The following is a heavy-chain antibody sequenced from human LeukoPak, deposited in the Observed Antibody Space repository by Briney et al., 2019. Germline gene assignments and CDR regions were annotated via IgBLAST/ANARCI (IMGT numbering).Heavy chain of an antibody. D-gene: IGHD3-10*01. CDR3: ARGSRSPEGGLLYVY. V-gene: IGHV3-11*06. CDR1: GFTFRDYY. Sequence: GGSLRLSCAASGFTFRDYYMSWIRQAPGKGLECVAYISSLSSFTKYADSVKGRFTISRDNAKNFLYLQVNSPRAEDTAVYYCARGSRSPEGGLLYVYWGQGTLVTVSS. J-gene: IGHJ4*02. CDR2: ISSLSSFT.